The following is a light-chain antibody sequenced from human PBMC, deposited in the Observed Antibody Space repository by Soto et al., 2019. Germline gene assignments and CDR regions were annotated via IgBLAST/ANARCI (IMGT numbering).Light chain of an antibody. J-gene: IGKJ1*01. CDR3: QQYGSSSRT. V-gene: IGKV3-20*01. Sequence: VYTESPHTLSLSTGEGAPLSDWASHSVTTHLVWFQQRPGQTPRLLIYDASTRAPGIPARFSGRGSGADFTLTISRLEPEDFAVYYCQQYGSSSRTFGQGTKVDIK. CDR2: DAS. CDR1: HSVTTH.